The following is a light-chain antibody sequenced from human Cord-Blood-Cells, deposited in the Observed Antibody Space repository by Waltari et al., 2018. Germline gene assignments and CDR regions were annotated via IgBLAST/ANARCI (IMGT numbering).Light chain of an antibody. Sequence: DIPLTQFPPPVSASLGGTVTITCRASQGISSTLAWYQQKPGKAPKLLIYAASTLQSGVPSRFSGSGSGTEFTLTISSRQPEDFATYYWQQFNSYPRTFGQGTKVEIK. V-gene: IGKV1-9*01. CDR3: QQFNSYPRT. J-gene: IGKJ1*01. CDR2: AAS. CDR1: QGISST.